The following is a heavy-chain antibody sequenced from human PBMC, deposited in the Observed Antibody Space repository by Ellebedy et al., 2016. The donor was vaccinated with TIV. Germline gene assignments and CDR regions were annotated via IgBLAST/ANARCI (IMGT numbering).Heavy chain of an antibody. CDR2: IFYSGVT. Sequence: MPSETLSLTCTVSGGSISGSSDYWGWIRQPPGKGLEWIGGIFYSGVTYYYPSLKSRVTISVDTSKNQFSLKVTSLTAADTGVFYYATLLGGLVRHWGQGTLVTVSS. CDR1: GGSISGSSDY. J-gene: IGHJ4*02. CDR3: ATLLGGLVRH. D-gene: IGHD3-10*01. V-gene: IGHV4-39*07.